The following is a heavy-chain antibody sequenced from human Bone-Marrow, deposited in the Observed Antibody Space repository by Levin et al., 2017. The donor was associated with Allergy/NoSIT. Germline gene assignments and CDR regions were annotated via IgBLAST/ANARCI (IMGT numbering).Heavy chain of an antibody. Sequence: GESLKISCAASGFSFNIYGMNWVRQAPGQGLEWVSGISGSGGSTSYADSVKGRFSISRDNSKDILYLEINRLRAEDTAVYYCAKGQDFYYYYAMDVWGQGTTVTVSS. CDR3: AKGQDFYYYYAMDV. CDR2: ISGSGGST. J-gene: IGHJ6*02. V-gene: IGHV3-23*01. CDR1: GFSFNIYG.